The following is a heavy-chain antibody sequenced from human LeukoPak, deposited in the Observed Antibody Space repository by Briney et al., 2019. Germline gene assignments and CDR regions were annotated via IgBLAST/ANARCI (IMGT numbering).Heavy chain of an antibody. CDR3: ATTVVSSTSSGWFDP. D-gene: IGHD2-2*01. Sequence: SETLSLTCAVSGGSISSSNWWSWVRQPPGKGLEWIGEIYHSGSTNYNPSLKSRVTISVDTSKNQFSLKLSSVTAADTAVYYCATTVVSSTSSGWFDPWGQGTLVTVSS. CDR2: IYHSGST. CDR1: GGSISSSNW. J-gene: IGHJ5*02. V-gene: IGHV4-4*02.